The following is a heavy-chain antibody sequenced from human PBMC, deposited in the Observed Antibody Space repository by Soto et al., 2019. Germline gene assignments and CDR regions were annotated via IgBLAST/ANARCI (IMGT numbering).Heavy chain of an antibody. D-gene: IGHD1-26*01. CDR2: ISGSSLST. Sequence: EVQLLESGGGLVQPGGSVRLSCAVSGLSFSDYPMDWLRQAPGKGLEWVSRISGSSLSTYYADSVKGRFTISRDNSNNTLYLEMTSLRGEDTAVYYCAKPQSGSYYAASDVWGQGTTVTVSS. J-gene: IGHJ3*01. CDR3: AKPQSGSYYAASDV. V-gene: IGHV3-23*01. CDR1: GLSFSDYP.